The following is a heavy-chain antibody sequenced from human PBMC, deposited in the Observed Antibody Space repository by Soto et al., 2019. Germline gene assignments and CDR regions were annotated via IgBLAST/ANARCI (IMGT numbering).Heavy chain of an antibody. CDR1: GFTFSSYA. CDR3: AKVRPYYYGSGSYFDY. V-gene: IGHV3-23*01. Sequence: GGSLRLSCAASGFTFSSYAMSWVRQAPGKGLEWVSAISGSGGSTYYADSVKDRFTISRDNSKNTLYLQMNSLRAEDTAVYYCAKVRPYYYGSGSYFDYWGQGTLVTVSS. CDR2: ISGSGGST. J-gene: IGHJ4*02. D-gene: IGHD3-10*01.